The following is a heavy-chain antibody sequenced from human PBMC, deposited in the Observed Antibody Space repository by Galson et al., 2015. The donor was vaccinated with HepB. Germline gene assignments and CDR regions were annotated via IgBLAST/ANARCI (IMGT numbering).Heavy chain of an antibody. D-gene: IGHD4-11*01. CDR2: LYTDETP. CDR1: GFIVSSNY. CDR3: ARTLTSGVFDY. J-gene: IGHJ4*02. V-gene: IGHV3-66*01. Sequence: SLRLSCAASGFIVSSNYMSWVRQAPGKGLEWVAVLYTDETPYYADSVKGRFTISRSDSNNTVFLQMNSLGADDTAVYYCARTLTSGVFDYWGQGSLVTASS.